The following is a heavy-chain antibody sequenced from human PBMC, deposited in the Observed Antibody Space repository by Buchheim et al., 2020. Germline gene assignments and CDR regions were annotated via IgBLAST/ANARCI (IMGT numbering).Heavy chain of an antibody. J-gene: IGHJ4*02. V-gene: IGHV3-30*03. D-gene: IGHD3-10*01. CDR2: ISYDGSNK. CDR3: ARVRSGSYYNVMAWYYFDY. CDR1: GFTFSSYG. Sequence: QVQLVESGGGVVQPGRSLRLSCAASGFTFSSYGMHWVRQAPGKGLEWVAVISYDGSNKYYADSVKGRFTISRDNSKNTLYLQMYSLRAEDTAVYYCARVRSGSYYNVMAWYYFDYWGQGTL.